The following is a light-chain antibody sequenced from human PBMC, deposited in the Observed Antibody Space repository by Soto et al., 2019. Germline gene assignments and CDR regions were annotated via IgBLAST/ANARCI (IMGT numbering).Light chain of an antibody. V-gene: IGKV3-20*01. CDR3: QQYGNSPIT. CDR2: GAS. CDR1: QSVRSRY. Sequence: ETMLTQSPRTLSLSPGERATLSCRASQSVRSRYLAWYQQKPGQAPRLLISGASSRATGIPDRFSGSGSGTDFTLTVSRLEPEDFALYYCQQYGNSPITFGQGTRLEI. J-gene: IGKJ5*01.